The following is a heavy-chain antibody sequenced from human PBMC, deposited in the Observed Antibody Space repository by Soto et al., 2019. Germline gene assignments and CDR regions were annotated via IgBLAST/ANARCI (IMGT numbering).Heavy chain of an antibody. CDR1: GFSFSSYS. CDR2: ITGSGAFT. CDR3: ARDADP. J-gene: IGHJ5*01. V-gene: IGHV3-21*01. Sequence: GGSLRLSCTASGFSFSSYSMNWVRQAPGKGLELVSLITGSGAFTSYADSVKGRFTISRDNARNSLYLQMNSLRVEDTAVYYCARDADPWGQGTLVTVSS.